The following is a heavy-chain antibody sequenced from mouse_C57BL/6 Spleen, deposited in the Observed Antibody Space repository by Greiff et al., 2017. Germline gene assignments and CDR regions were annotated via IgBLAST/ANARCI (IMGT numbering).Heavy chain of an antibody. J-gene: IGHJ4*01. CDR3: ARDSQASAMDY. V-gene: IGHV1-80*01. CDR1: GYAFSSYW. D-gene: IGHD3-3*01. Sequence: VQLQQSGAELVKPGASVKISCTASGYAFSSYWMNWVKQRPGKGLEWIGQIYPGDGDTNYNGKFKGKATLTADKSSSTAYMQLSSLTSEDSAVYFCARDSQASAMDYWGQGTSVTVSS. CDR2: IYPGDGDT.